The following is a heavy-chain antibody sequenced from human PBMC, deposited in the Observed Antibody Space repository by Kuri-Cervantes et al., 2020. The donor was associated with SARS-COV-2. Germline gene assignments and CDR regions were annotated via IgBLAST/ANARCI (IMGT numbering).Heavy chain of an antibody. V-gene: IGHV3-30*04. Sequence: GESLKISCAASGFTFSSYAMHWVRQAPGKGLEWVAVISYDGSNKYYADSVKGRFTISRDNSKNTLYLQMNSLRAEDTAVYYCAGQLVPDVGVYWGQGTLVTVSS. D-gene: IGHD6-13*01. CDR1: GFTFSSYA. CDR3: AGQLVPDVGVY. CDR2: ISYDGSNK. J-gene: IGHJ4*02.